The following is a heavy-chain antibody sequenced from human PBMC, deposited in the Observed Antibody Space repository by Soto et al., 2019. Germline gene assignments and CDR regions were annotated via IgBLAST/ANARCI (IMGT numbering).Heavy chain of an antibody. CDR2: INPKSGGT. V-gene: IGHV1-2*04. D-gene: IGHD2-8*01. CDR1: GYSFTDYH. CDR3: ARGDSTDCSNGVCSFFYNHDMDV. Sequence: SVKVSCKASGYSFTDYHIHWVRQAPGQGLEWLGRINPKSGGTSTAQKFQGWVTMTTDTSISTASMELTRLTSDDTAIYYCARGDSTDCSNGVCSFFYNHDMDVWGQGTTVTVP. J-gene: IGHJ6*02.